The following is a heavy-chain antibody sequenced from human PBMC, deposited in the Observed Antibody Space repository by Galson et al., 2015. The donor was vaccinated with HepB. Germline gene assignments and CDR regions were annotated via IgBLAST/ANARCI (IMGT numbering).Heavy chain of an antibody. V-gene: IGHV3-66*02. J-gene: IGHJ3*02. CDR3: ARALEYCSGGSCYLDAFDI. D-gene: IGHD2-15*01. CDR1: GFTVSSNY. Sequence: SLRLSCAASGFTVSSNYMSWVRQAPGKGLEWVSVIYSGGSTYCADSVKGRFTISRDNSKNTLYLQMNSLRAEDTAVYYCARALEYCSGGSCYLDAFDIWGQGTMVTVSS. CDR2: IYSGGST.